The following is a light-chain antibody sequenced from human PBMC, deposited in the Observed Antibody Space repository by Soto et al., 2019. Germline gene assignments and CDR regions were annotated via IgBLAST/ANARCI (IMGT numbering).Light chain of an antibody. J-gene: IGKJ2*02. Sequence: DIQMTQSPSTLYASVGDRVTITCRASQSIGTLLAWHQQEPGKAPKLLSYKASSLESGVPSSFNGSGSGTEFTFTISTLQPDDLATYYCQQYESSPCTFGQGTKLELK. CDR1: QSIGTL. CDR2: KAS. V-gene: IGKV1-5*03. CDR3: QQYESSPCT.